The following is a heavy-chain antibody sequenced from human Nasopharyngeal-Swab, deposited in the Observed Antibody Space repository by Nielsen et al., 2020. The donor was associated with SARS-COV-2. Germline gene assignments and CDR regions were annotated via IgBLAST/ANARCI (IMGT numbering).Heavy chain of an antibody. CDR2: IGTAGDT. CDR3: ARALAPYSGYDYDYYYGMDV. Sequence: GESLKISCAASGFTFSSYDMHWVRQATGKGLERVSAIGTAGDTYYPGSVKGRFTISRENAKNSLYLQMNSLRAGDTAVYYCARALAPYSGYDYDYYYGMDVWGQGTTVTVSS. CDR1: GFTFSSYD. D-gene: IGHD5-12*01. V-gene: IGHV3-13*04. J-gene: IGHJ6*02.